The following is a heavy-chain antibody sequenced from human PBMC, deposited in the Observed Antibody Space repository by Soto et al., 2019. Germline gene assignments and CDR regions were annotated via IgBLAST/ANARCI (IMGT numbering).Heavy chain of an antibody. J-gene: IGHJ6*02. CDR1: GFTFSSYS. V-gene: IGHV3-21*01. CDR3: ARGGTYYDILTGYGYYYYYGMDV. D-gene: IGHD3-9*01. CDR2: ISSSSSYI. Sequence: PGGSLRLSCAASGFTFSSYSMNWVRQAPGKGLEWVSSISSSSSYIYYADSVKGRFTISRDNAKNSLYLQMNSPRAEGTAVYYCARGGTYYDILTGYGYYYYYGMDVWGQGTTVTVSS.